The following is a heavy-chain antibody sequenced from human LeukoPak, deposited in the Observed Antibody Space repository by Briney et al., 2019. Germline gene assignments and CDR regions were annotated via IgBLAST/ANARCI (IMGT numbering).Heavy chain of an antibody. CDR2: ISYDGSNK. V-gene: IGHV3-30*18. D-gene: IGHD2-2*01. Sequence: GGFLRLSCAASGFTFSSYGMHWVRQAPGKGLEWVAVISYDGSNKYYADSVKGRFTISRDNSKNTLYLQMNSLRAEDTAVYYCAKGFEESIVVVPAAINGFDYWGQGTLVTVSS. CDR1: GFTFSSYG. J-gene: IGHJ4*02. CDR3: AKGFEESIVVVPAAINGFDY.